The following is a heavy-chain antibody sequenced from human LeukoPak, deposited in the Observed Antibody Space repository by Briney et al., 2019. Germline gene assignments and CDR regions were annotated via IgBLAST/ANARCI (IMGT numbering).Heavy chain of an antibody. CDR3: ASQPYYYGSGSYRGYFDY. J-gene: IGHJ4*02. CDR2: IYPGDSDT. CDR1: GYFFSNYW. D-gene: IGHD3-10*01. V-gene: IGHV5-51*01. Sequence: GESLKITCKAFGYFFSNYWIGWVRQMPGKGLEWMGIIYPGDSDTRYSPSFQGQVTISADKSISTAYLQWSSLKASDTAMYYCASQPYYYGSGSYRGYFDYWGQGTLVTVSS.